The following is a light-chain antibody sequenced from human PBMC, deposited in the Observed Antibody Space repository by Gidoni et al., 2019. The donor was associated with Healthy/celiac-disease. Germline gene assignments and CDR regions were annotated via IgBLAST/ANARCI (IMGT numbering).Light chain of an antibody. CDR1: QSVSSN. V-gene: IGKV3-15*01. J-gene: IGKJ4*01. CDR3: QQYNNWPLT. Sequence: IVMTQSPATLPVSPGERATLSCRASQSVSSNLAWYQQKPGQAPRLLIYGASTRATGIPARFSGSGYGTEFTLTISSLQSEDFAVYYCQQYNNWPLTFGGGTKVEIK. CDR2: GAS.